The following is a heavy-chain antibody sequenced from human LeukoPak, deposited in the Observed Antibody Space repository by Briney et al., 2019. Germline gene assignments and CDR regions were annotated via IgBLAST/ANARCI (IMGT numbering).Heavy chain of an antibody. D-gene: IGHD6-19*01. V-gene: IGHV4-34*01. CDR3: ARRGQWLVYNFDY. CDR2: INHSGST. Sequence: SETLSLTCAVYGGSFSGYYWSWIRQPPGKGLEWIGEINHSGSTNYNPSLKSRVTISVDTSKNQFSLKLSSVTAADTAVYYCARRGQWLVYNFDYWGQGTLVTVSS. J-gene: IGHJ4*02. CDR1: GGSFSGYY.